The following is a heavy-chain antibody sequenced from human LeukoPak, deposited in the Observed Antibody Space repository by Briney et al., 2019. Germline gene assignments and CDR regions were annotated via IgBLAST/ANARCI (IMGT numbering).Heavy chain of an antibody. CDR2: ITGTSGGT. J-gene: IGHJ4*02. CDR3: AKLRSSSWLDY. V-gene: IGHV3-23*01. D-gene: IGHD6-13*01. Sequence: GGSLRLSCAASGLTFSSFGMSWVRQAPGKGLEWVSAITGTSGGTYYADSVKGRFTISRDNSKNTLYLQMNSLRAEDTAVYYCAKLRSSSWLDYWGQGTLVTVSS. CDR1: GLTFSSFG.